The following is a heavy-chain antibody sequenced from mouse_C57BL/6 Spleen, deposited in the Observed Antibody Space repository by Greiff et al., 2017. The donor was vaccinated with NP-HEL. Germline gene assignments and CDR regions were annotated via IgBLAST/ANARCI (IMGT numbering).Heavy chain of an antibody. CDR2: IDPSDSYT. J-gene: IGHJ3*01. V-gene: IGHV1-69*01. Sequence: QVQLQQPGAELVMPGASVKLSCKASGYTFTSYWMHWVKQRPGQGLEWIGEIDPSDSYTNYNQKFEGKSTLTVDKSSSTAYMQLSSLTSEDSAVYYCARRPHYGSSPWFAYWGQGTLVTVSA. CDR3: ARRPHYGSSPWFAY. CDR1: GYTFTSYW. D-gene: IGHD1-1*01.